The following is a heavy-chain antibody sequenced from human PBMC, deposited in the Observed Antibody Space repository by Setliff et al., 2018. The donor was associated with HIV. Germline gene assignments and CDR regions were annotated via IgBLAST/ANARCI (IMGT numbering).Heavy chain of an antibody. CDR1: GYTFTSYA. CDR3: AREIRNYDFWSGYWEDHYFDS. Sequence: ASVKVSCKASGYTFTSYAMHWVRQAPGQRLEWMGWINAGNGNTKYSQKFQGRVTITRDTSASTAYMELSSPRSEDTAVYYCAREIRNYDFWSGYWEDHYFDSWGQGTLVTVSS. J-gene: IGHJ4*02. V-gene: IGHV1-3*01. D-gene: IGHD3-3*01. CDR2: INAGNGNT.